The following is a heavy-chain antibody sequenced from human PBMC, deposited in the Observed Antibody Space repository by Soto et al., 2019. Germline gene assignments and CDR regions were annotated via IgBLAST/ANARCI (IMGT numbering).Heavy chain of an antibody. D-gene: IGHD2-2*01. CDR1: GFTFSSYA. Sequence: GGSLRLSCAASGFTFSSYAMSWVRQAPGKGLEWVSAISGSGGSTYYADSVKGRFTISRENSKNTLYLQMNSLRAEDTAVYYCAKARGYCSSTSCYVALFEVGGLAPFDYWGQGTLVTVSS. J-gene: IGHJ4*02. CDR3: AKARGYCSSTSCYVALFEVGGLAPFDY. CDR2: ISGSGGST. V-gene: IGHV3-23*01.